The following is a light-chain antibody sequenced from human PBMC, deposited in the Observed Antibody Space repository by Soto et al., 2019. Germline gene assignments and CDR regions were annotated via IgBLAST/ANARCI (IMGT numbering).Light chain of an antibody. CDR1: SSNIGSNT. CDR2: SNN. Sequence: QSVLTQPPSASGTPGQRVTISCSGSSSNIGSNTVNWYQQLPGTAPKLLIYSNNQLPSGVTDRFSGSKSGTSASLAISGLQSEYEADYYCAAWDDSLNGYVFGTGTKLTVL. J-gene: IGLJ1*01. V-gene: IGLV1-44*01. CDR3: AAWDDSLNGYV.